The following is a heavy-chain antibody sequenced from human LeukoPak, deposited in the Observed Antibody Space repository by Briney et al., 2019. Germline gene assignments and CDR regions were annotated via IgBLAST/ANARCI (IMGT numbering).Heavy chain of an antibody. CDR2: IYYSGST. Sequence: SETLSLTCTVSGGSISSSSYYWGWIRQPPGKGLEWIGSIYYSGSTYYNPSLKSRVTISVDTSKNQFSLKLSSVTAADTAVYYCARWSAAGSGSDFWGQGTLVTVSS. D-gene: IGHD6-13*01. V-gene: IGHV4-39*07. J-gene: IGHJ4*02. CDR3: ARWSAAGSGSDF. CDR1: GGSISSSSYY.